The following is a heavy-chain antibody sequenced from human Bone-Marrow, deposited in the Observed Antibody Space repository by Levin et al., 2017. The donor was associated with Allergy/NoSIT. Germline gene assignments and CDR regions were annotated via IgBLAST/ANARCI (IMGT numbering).Heavy chain of an antibody. CDR1: GDSISSNY. D-gene: IGHD3-9*01. Sequence: SETLSLTCNVSGDSISSNYWSWIRQPPGRGLEWIGNIYYTGTTNYNPSLKSRVTMSIDTSKNQFSLKLSSVSAAHTAVYYCARILGGSSDYDILTGYYYFDFWGQGILVTVSS. J-gene: IGHJ4*02. CDR2: IYYTGTT. CDR3: ARILGGSSDYDILTGYYYFDF. V-gene: IGHV4-59*01.